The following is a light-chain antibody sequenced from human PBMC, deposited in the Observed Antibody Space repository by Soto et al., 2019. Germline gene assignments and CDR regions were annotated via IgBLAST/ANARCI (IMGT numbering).Light chain of an antibody. V-gene: IGKV3D-20*02. CDR1: QSVSSSY. Sequence: ENVLTLSPGTRSLSPRERATLSCRASQSVSSSYLAWYQQKPGQAPRLLIYDASYRATGIPARFIGSGSGTDFTLTIRRLEHEDFAVYYCQQRQYWPPITFGQGTRLEIK. CDR2: DAS. CDR3: QQRQYWPPIT. J-gene: IGKJ5*01.